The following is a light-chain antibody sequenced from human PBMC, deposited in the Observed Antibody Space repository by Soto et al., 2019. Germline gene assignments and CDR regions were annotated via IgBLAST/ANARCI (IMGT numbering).Light chain of an antibody. Sequence: DVQMTKSPYSLSASVGDRVTITCQASQDISNYLNWYQQKPGKAPKLLIYDASNLETGVPSRFSGSGSGTDFTFTISSLQPEDIATYYCQQYDNRQLTFGGGTKVDI. CDR1: QDISNY. J-gene: IGKJ4*01. CDR3: QQYDNRQLT. V-gene: IGKV1-33*01. CDR2: DAS.